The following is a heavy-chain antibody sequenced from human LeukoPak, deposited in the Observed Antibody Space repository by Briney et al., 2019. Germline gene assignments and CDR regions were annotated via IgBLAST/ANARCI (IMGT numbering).Heavy chain of an antibody. CDR2: IYISGST. J-gene: IGHJ4*02. CDR3: ARDQVYLGYGDYTFDY. D-gene: IGHD4-17*01. Sequence: PSETLSLTCTVSGGSISSSSYYWGWIRQPAGKGLEWIGRIYISGSTNYNPSLKSRVTISVDTSKNHFSLKLSSVTAADTAVYYCARDQVYLGYGDYTFDYWGQGTLVTVSS. V-gene: IGHV4-61*02. CDR1: GGSISSSSYY.